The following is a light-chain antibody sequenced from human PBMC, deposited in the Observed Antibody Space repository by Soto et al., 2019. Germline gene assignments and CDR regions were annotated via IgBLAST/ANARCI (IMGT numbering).Light chain of an antibody. CDR2: DAS. CDR3: QQRPNWPLT. J-gene: IGKJ4*01. Sequence: EIVLTQSPATLSLSPGEGATLSCRASQSISSHLAWYQQKPGQAPRLLMYDASNRATGIPARFSGSGSGTDFTLTISSLAPEDFAVYYCQQRPNWPLTFGGGTKVEI. CDR1: QSISSH. V-gene: IGKV3-11*01.